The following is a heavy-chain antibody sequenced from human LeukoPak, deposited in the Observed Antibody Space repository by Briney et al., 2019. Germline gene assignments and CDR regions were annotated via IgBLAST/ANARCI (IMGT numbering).Heavy chain of an antibody. Sequence: HPSETLSLTCTVSGGSTTINGYYWAWIRQPPGKGLEWTGSIYYNGNTYYNPSLKSRVTISADTSTNHFSLKLTSVTAADTAVYYCGRHVQAPSFDPWGQGTLVTVSS. CDR1: GGSTTINGYY. J-gene: IGHJ5*02. CDR2: IYYNGNT. V-gene: IGHV4-39*01. D-gene: IGHD1-1*01. CDR3: GRHVQAPSFDP.